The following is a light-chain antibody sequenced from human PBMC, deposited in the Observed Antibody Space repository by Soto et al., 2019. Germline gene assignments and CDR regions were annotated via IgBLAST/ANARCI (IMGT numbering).Light chain of an antibody. J-gene: IGKJ4*01. Sequence: EIVLTQSPGTLSLSPGERATLSCRASQSVSSSYLAWYQQKPGQAPRLLIYGASSRATGIPDRFSGSGSGTHFTLTSSRLEPEDFAVYYCQQYGSSPATFGGGTKVEIK. V-gene: IGKV3-20*01. CDR1: QSVSSSY. CDR2: GAS. CDR3: QQYGSSPAT.